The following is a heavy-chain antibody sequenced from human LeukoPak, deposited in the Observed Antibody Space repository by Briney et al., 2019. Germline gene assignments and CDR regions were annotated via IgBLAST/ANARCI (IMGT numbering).Heavy chain of an antibody. J-gene: IGHJ5*02. CDR3: ARGGASSGYFNWFDP. CDR2: IYYSGST. D-gene: IGHD5-12*01. V-gene: IGHV4-59*01. CDR1: GGSISSYY. Sequence: SETLSLTCTVSGGSISSYYWGWIRQPPGEGLEWIGYIYYSGSTNYNPSLKSRVTISVDTSKNQFSLKLSSVTAADTAVYYCARGGASSGYFNWFDPWGQGTLVTVSS.